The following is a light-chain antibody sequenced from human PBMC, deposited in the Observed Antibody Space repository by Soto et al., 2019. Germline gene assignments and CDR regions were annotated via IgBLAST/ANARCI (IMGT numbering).Light chain of an antibody. CDR2: AAS. CDR1: QDSGSN. CDR3: QQSYSTPYT. Sequence: DIQLTQSPSFLSASVGDRVTITCRASQDSGSNLAWYQQKPGKAPKLLIYAASSLQSGVPSRFSGSRSGPDFTLTISSLQPEDFATYHCQQSYSTPYTCGQGTKLEIK. V-gene: IGKV1-39*01. J-gene: IGKJ2*01.